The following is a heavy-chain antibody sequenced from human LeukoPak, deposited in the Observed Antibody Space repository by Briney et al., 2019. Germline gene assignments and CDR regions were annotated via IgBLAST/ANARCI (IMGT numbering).Heavy chain of an antibody. CDR1: GSPFIGSF. V-gene: IGHV1-2*02. J-gene: IGHJ2*01. CDR2: IKPISGDT. D-gene: IGHD1-14*01. CDR3: ARDRGTRIAGFGIYLDL. Sequence: GASVKVSCKASGSPFIGSFLHWVRQAPGQGLEWMGWIKPISGDTNSAKPFQGRLTMTRDPSKTTAYMELSGLRPDDTALYYCARDRGTRIAGFGIYLDLWGRGTPVTVSS.